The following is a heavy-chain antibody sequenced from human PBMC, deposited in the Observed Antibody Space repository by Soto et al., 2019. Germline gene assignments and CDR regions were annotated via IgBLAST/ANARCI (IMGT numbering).Heavy chain of an antibody. D-gene: IGHD2-15*01. CDR2: IYYSGNT. J-gene: IGHJ4*02. CDR3: AGEGGRYCTGGSCQVDY. CDR1: GGSISSSSYY. Sequence: QLQLQESGPGLVKPSETLSLTCTVSGGSISSSSYYWGWIRQPPGKGLEWIGGIYYSGNTYYTPSRKRPVPFSVDTSKNRFSLKLSSVTAADTAVYYCAGEGGRYCTGGSCQVDYWGQGTLVTVSS. V-gene: IGHV4-39*02.